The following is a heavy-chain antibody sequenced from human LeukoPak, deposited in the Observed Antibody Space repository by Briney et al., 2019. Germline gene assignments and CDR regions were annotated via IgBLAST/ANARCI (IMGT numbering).Heavy chain of an antibody. J-gene: IGHJ4*02. Sequence: GGSVRLLCAASGFTFSIPSMMWARQAPGKGLEWVSSISSSSSYIYYADSVKGRFTISRDNAKNSLYLQMNSLRAEDTAVYYCASSPGGSYHFDYWGQGTLVTASP. CDR1: GFTFSIPS. V-gene: IGHV3-21*01. CDR2: ISSSSSYI. D-gene: IGHD1-26*01. CDR3: ASSPGGSYHFDY.